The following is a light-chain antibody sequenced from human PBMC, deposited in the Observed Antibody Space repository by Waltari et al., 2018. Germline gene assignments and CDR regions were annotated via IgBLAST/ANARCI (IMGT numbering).Light chain of an antibody. CDR3: QHYDNLPPPSYT. CDR2: DAS. CDR1: QDISNY. Sequence: DIQMTQSPSSLSASVGDRVTITCQASQDISNYLNWYQQKAGNVPKLLIYDASNLETGVPSRFSGGGSGTHFTFTISSLQPEDIATYYCQHYDNLPPPSYTFGQGTKLEIK. V-gene: IGKV1-33*01. J-gene: IGKJ2*01.